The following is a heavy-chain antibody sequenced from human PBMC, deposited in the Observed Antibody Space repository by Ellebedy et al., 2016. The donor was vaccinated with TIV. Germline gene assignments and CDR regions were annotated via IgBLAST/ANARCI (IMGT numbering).Heavy chain of an antibody. Sequence: SETLSLTXTVSGGSISGYYWSWIRQPPGKGLEWIGYIYYSGNTHFNPSLKSRVTMSVDTSKNQFSLKLSSVTAAETAVYFCARQRGGDALVTWGQGTLVTVSS. J-gene: IGHJ3*02. D-gene: IGHD6-25*01. V-gene: IGHV4-59*08. CDR1: GGSISGYY. CDR2: IYYSGNT. CDR3: ARQRGGDALVT.